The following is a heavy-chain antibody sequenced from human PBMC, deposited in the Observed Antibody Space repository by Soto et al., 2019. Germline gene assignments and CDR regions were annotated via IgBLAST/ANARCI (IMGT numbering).Heavy chain of an antibody. CDR1: GFNFRTYG. V-gene: IGHV3-30*03. J-gene: IGHJ4*02. D-gene: IGHD1-1*01. CDR2: ISYDGSRK. CDR3: AGGWNYFDY. Sequence: VRLVESGGGVVQPGTSLRLSCAASGFNFRTYGMHWARQAPGKGLEWVALISYDGSRKYYADSVKGRLTISRDNSKNPWDLQWNSLRGEDTAVYYCAGGWNYFDYWGQGTLVTVSS.